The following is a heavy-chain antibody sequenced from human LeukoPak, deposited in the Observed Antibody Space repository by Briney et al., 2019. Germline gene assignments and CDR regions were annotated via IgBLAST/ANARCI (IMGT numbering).Heavy chain of an antibody. J-gene: IGHJ4*02. Sequence: ASVKVSCKASGYTFTSYGISWVRQAPGQGLEWMGWISAYNGNTNYAQKLQGRVTMTTDTSTSTAYMELRSLRSDDTAVYYCARGYCSSTCCYNGDYFDYWGQGTLVTVSS. D-gene: IGHD2-2*02. CDR3: ARGYCSSTCCYNGDYFDY. CDR2: ISAYNGNT. CDR1: GYTFTSYG. V-gene: IGHV1-18*01.